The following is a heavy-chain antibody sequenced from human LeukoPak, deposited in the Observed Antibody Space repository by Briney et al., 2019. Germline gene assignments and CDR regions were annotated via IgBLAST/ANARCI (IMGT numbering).Heavy chain of an antibody. CDR2: ISYDGTNK. D-gene: IGHD6-6*01. Sequence: QPGGSLRLSCAASGFTFSSYAMHWVRQAPGKGLKWVAVISYDGTNKYYADSVRGRLTISRDNSKNTLYLQMNSLRVDDTAVYYCARATYSTSHFSYYFDYWGQGTLVTVSS. CDR3: ARATYSTSHFSYYFDY. J-gene: IGHJ4*02. CDR1: GFTFSSYA. V-gene: IGHV3-30-3*01.